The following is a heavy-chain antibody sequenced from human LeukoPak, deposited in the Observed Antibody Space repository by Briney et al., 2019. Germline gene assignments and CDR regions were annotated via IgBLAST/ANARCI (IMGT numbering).Heavy chain of an antibody. J-gene: IGHJ4*02. CDR3: SRPGYCPGNSCSRSGLAFDS. Sequence: ASVTVSCKASGYPFSGYYIHWVRQVPGQGPEWMGWINPKSGGTRSAQKFQGRVTMTRDTSISTAYMELNSLISDDTAGYYCSRPGYCPGNSCSRSGLAFDSWGQGTLVTVSS. CDR2: INPKSGGT. V-gene: IGHV1-2*02. CDR1: GYPFSGYY. D-gene: IGHD2-8*02.